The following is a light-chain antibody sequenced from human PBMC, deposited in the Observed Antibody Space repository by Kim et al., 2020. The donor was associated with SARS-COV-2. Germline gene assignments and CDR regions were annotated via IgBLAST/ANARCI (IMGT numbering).Light chain of an antibody. V-gene: IGKV3-15*01. CDR3: QQYNNWLT. Sequence: SVSPGEEAPLPCRASQSVSSNLAWYQQKPGQTPRLLIYGASTRATGIPARFSGSGSGTEFTLTISSLQSEDCAVYYCQQYNNWLTFGGGTKVDIK. CDR1: QSVSSN. J-gene: IGKJ4*01. CDR2: GAS.